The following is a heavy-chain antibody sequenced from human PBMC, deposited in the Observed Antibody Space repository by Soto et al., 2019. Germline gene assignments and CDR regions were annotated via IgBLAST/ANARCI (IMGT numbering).Heavy chain of an antibody. CDR2: ISATGGTT. CDR3: ARKDGWFGP. V-gene: IGHV3-23*01. J-gene: IGHJ5*02. Sequence: GGSLRLSCAASGFTFNNYAMHWVRQAPGKGLQWVSAISATGGTTYYADSVKGRFTISRDNSKNTLYLQMNSLRGEDTAVYYCARKDGWFGPWGQGTLVTVSS. CDR1: GFTFNNYA.